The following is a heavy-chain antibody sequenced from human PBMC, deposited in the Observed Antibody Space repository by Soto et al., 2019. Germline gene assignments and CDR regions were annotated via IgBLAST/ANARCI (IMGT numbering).Heavy chain of an antibody. V-gene: IGHV3-11*06. J-gene: IGHJ4*02. Sequence: GGSLRLSCAASGFTFSDYYRSWIRQVPWKWLEWVAYISGTSDSIPYADSVKGRFTISRDNTKNSLYPQMNSLRVEDTAVYYCARVAVVTADGTTDYWGQGT. CDR1: GFTFSDYY. D-gene: IGHD6-13*01. CDR2: ISGTSDSI. CDR3: ARVAVVTADGTTDY.